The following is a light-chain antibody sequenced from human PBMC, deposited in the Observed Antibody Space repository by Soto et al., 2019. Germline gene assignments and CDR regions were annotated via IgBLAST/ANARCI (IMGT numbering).Light chain of an antibody. Sequence: QPVLTQSSSASASLGSSVKLTCTLSSGHSSYIIAWHQQQPGKAPRYLMKLEGRGSYNKGSGVPDRFSGSSSGADRYLTISNLQFEDEADYYCETWDINTHVVFGGGTQLTVL. J-gene: IGLJ2*01. CDR1: SGHSSYI. CDR2: LEGRGSY. CDR3: ETWDINTHVV. V-gene: IGLV4-60*02.